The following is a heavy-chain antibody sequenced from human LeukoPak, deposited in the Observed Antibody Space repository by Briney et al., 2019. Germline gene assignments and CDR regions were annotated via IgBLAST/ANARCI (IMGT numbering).Heavy chain of an antibody. CDR3: ASGDIVLMVYAMVDY. Sequence: GGSPRLSCVASGVTFSSRDCMTWVGKAPGKGREWVANIKQDGSEKDYVDSVKGRFTISRDNSKNTLYLQMNSLRAEDTAVYYCASGDIVLMVYAMVDYWGQGTLVTVSS. J-gene: IGHJ4*02. V-gene: IGHV3-7*01. D-gene: IGHD2-8*01. CDR2: IKQDGSEK. CDR1: GVTFSSRDC.